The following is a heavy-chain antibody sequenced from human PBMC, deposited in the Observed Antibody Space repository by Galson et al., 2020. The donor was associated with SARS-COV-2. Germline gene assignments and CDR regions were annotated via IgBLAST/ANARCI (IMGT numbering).Heavy chain of an antibody. V-gene: IGHV4-61*02. CDR1: GDSISSRSHY. Sequence: SETLSLTCTVSGDSISSRSHYWSWIRQPAGKGLEWIGRIYISGNTNYNPSLRSRVTMSIDPSKQQFSLELSSVTATDTAVYYCARSQSEYTSGFYFDYWGPGFLVTVSS. J-gene: IGHJ4*02. CDR2: IYISGNT. D-gene: IGHD5-18*01. CDR3: ARSQSEYTSGFYFDY.